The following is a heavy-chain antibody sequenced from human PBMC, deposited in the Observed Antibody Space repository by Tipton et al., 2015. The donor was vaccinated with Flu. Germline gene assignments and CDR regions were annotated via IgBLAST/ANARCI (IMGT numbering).Heavy chain of an antibody. V-gene: IGHV3-74*02. CDR3: ARGALELSKSWNNYWYLDL. D-gene: IGHD1/OR15-1a*01. CDR1: GFTFNTYD. CDR2: INDEGDSP. Sequence: QLVQSGGGVVQPGGSLRLSCAASGFTFNTYDMHWVRQAPGKGLEWVSRINDEGDSPNYADSVKGRFTMSRDNAKTTVHLQMESLRVEDTALYYCARGALELSKSWNNYWYLDLWGRGALVTVSS. J-gene: IGHJ2*01.